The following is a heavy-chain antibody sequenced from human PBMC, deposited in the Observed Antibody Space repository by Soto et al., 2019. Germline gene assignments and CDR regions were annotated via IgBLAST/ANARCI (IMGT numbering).Heavy chain of an antibody. D-gene: IGHD3-10*01. J-gene: IGHJ6*02. CDR3: ASDAGRGYYGSGSYFYYYYGMDV. CDR2: IDRSEST. CDR1: GGTISSRGYS. V-gene: IGHV4-30-2*01. Sequence: SETLSLTCAVSGGTISSRGYSWSWIRQRPGKGREWIGSIDRSESTYYNPALRSRATISVDRSNNQYSLKLSSGAAADTACYYCASDAGRGYYGSGSYFYYYYGMDVWGQGTTVTVSS.